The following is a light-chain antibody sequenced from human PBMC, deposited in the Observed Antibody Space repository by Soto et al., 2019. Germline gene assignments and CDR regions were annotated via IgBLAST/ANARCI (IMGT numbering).Light chain of an antibody. J-gene: IGLJ1*01. Sequence: QSVLTQPPSASGSPGQSVTISCTGTSSDVGAYNYVSWYQQHPGKAPKLIIYEVTKRPSGVPDRFSGSKTGYTASLTVSGLQAEDEADYYCSSYAGSDNFRVFGTGTKVTVL. V-gene: IGLV2-8*01. CDR2: EVT. CDR3: SSYAGSDNFRV. CDR1: SSDVGAYNY.